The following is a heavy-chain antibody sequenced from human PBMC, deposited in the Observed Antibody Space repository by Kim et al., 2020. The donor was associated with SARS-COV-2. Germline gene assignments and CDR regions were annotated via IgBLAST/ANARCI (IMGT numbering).Heavy chain of an antibody. J-gene: IGHJ4*02. Sequence: ADSVKRRFTVSRDNAKNTHYLQMDNLRVEDTALYYCAKDHESSGWPTFDYWGQGTQVTVSS. V-gene: IGHV3-23*01. D-gene: IGHD3-22*01. CDR3: AKDHESSGWPTFDY.